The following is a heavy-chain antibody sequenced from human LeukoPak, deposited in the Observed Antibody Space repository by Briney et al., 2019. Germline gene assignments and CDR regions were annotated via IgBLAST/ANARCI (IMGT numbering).Heavy chain of an antibody. Sequence: GRSLRLSCAASGFTFSSYGMHWVRQAPGKGLEWVAVISYDGSNKYYADSVKGRFTISRDNSKNRLYLQMNSLRAGDTAVYYCAKLRPPDILTGPFDYWGQGTLVTVSS. CDR1: GFTFSSYG. J-gene: IGHJ4*02. CDR2: ISYDGSNK. V-gene: IGHV3-30*18. D-gene: IGHD3-9*01. CDR3: AKLRPPDILTGPFDY.